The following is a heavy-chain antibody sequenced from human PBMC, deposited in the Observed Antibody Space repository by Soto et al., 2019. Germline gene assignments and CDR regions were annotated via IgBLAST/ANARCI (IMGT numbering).Heavy chain of an antibody. CDR3: AREERWLQLRNAIDI. Sequence: GGSLRLSCAASGFTFRSYWMHWLRQAPGRGLVWVSRINSDGSSTSYAVSVKGRFTISRDNAKNTLYLQMNSLRAEDTAVYYCAREERWLQLRNAIDIWGQGTMVTVS. V-gene: IGHV3-74*01. J-gene: IGHJ3*02. CDR2: INSDGSST. D-gene: IGHD5-12*01. CDR1: GFTFRSYW.